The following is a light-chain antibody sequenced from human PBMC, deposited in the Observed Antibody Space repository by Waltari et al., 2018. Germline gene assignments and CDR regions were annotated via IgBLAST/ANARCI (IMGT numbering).Light chain of an antibody. J-gene: IGLJ1*01. CDR2: SNN. CDR3: AAWDDSLYV. Sequence: QSVLTQPPSASGTPGQRVTISCSGSSSNIGSNTVNWYQQRPGTSPKLLCYSNNRRPSWVPDRFSGSKSGTSSSLAISGLQSEDEADYYCAAWDDSLYVFGTGTKVTVL. CDR1: SSNIGSNT. V-gene: IGLV1-44*01.